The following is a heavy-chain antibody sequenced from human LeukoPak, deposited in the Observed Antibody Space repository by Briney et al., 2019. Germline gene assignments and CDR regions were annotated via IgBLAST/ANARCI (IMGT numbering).Heavy chain of an antibody. J-gene: IGHJ4*02. CDR3: ARSAATWARYDY. Sequence: ASVKVSCKASGYTFTGYYMHWVRQAPGQGLEWMGIINPSGGSTSYAQKFQGRVTMTRDTSTSTVYMELSSLRSEDTAVYYCARSAATWARYDYWGQGTLVTVSS. V-gene: IGHV1-46*03. D-gene: IGHD2-15*01. CDR2: INPSGGST. CDR1: GYTFTGYY.